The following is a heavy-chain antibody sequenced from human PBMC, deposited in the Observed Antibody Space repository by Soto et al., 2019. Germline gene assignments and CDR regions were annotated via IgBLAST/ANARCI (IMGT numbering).Heavy chain of an antibody. V-gene: IGHV3-7*03. J-gene: IGHJ4*02. D-gene: IGHD3-10*01. CDR2: IKQEGSER. Sequence: EVQLVESGGGLVQPGGSLRLSCAASGFTLSSYWMGGVRQAPGKGLEWVANIKQEGSERYYVDSVKGRFTISRDNAKNSLSLQMNSLRAEDTAVYYCARDGAGFDYWGQGILVTVSS. CDR3: ARDGAGFDY. CDR1: GFTLSSYW.